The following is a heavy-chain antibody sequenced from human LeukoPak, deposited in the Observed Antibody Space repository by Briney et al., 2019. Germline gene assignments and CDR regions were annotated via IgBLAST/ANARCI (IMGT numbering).Heavy chain of an antibody. J-gene: IGHJ3*02. CDR3: ARGSGAFDI. V-gene: IGHV6-1*01. CDR1: GDSVSSNSAA. Sequence: SQTLSLTCAISGDSVSSNSAAWNWIRQPPSRGLEWLGRTYYRSKWYNDHAVSVKSRITINPDTPKNQFSLQLNSVTPEDTAVYYCARGSGAFDIWGQGTMVTVSS. CDR2: TYYRSKWYN.